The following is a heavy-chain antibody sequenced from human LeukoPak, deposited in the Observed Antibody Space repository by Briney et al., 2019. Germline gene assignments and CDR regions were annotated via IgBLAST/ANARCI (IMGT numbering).Heavy chain of an antibody. Sequence: SETLSLTCAVYGGSFSGYYWSWIRQPPGKGLEWIGEINHSGSTNYNPSLKSRVTISVDTSKNQFSLKLSSVTAADTAVYYCARVSNYYYYGMDVWGQGTTVTVSS. CDR1: GGSFSGYY. D-gene: IGHD2/OR15-2a*01. CDR2: INHSGST. V-gene: IGHV4-34*01. CDR3: ARVSNYYYYGMDV. J-gene: IGHJ6*02.